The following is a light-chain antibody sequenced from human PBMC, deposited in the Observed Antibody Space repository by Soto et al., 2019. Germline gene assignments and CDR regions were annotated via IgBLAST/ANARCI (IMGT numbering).Light chain of an antibody. CDR2: EVS. Sequence: QSVLTQPASVSGSPGQSITISCTGTSSDVGGYNYVSWYQQHPGKAPKLMIYEVSNRPSGVSNRFSGSKSGNTASLTISGLQAEDEADYYCSSYTSSSTYVFGTGTKLHRP. V-gene: IGLV2-14*01. CDR1: SSDVGGYNY. CDR3: SSYTSSSTYV. J-gene: IGLJ1*01.